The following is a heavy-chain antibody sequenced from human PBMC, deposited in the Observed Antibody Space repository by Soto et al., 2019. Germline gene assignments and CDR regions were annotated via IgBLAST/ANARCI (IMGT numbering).Heavy chain of an antibody. CDR3: ARISQSDFWSGYYYFFDY. V-gene: IGHV1-18*01. CDR2: ITAFNGDT. Sequence: ASVKVSCKASGYTFTDYGISWVRQAPGQGLQWMGWITAFNGDTKYAQQFQGRVTMTTDTSTSTAYMELRSLESDDTAVYYCARISQSDFWSGYYYFFDYWGQGTLVTVSS. CDR1: GYTFTDYG. J-gene: IGHJ4*02. D-gene: IGHD3-3*01.